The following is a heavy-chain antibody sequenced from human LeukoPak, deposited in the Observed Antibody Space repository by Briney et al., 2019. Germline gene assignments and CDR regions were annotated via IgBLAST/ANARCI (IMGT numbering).Heavy chain of an antibody. V-gene: IGHV3-30*18. CDR3: AKDPYSGSFEYFQH. J-gene: IGHJ1*01. D-gene: IGHD1-26*01. CDR1: GFIFSGSW. Sequence: GGSLRLSCTASGFIFSGSWMAWIRQAPGKGLEWVAVISHDGSKKYYADSVEGRFTISRDNSKNTLYLQMNSLRDEDTAVYYCAKDPYSGSFEYFQHWGQGTLVTVSS. CDR2: ISHDGSKK.